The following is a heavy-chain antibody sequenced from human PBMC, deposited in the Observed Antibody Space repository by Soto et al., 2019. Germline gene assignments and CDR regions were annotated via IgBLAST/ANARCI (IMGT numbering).Heavy chain of an antibody. Sequence: QVPLQESGPRLVRPSGTLSLTCTVSSGSISTANWWSWVRQPPGRGLEWIGEIYHSGSTNYNLSLKERVTPSVSKAKNQVPPGLRFVAAAGTAKYYWSRRGGGVGVAGTTPFDYWGQGTLVTVSS. J-gene: IGHJ4*02. CDR2: IYHSGST. CDR1: SGSISTANW. D-gene: IGHD6-19*01. V-gene: IGHV4-4*02. CDR3: SRRGGGVGVAGTTPFDY.